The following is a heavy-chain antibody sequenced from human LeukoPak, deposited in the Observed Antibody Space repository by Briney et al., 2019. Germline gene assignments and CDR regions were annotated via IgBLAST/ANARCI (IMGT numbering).Heavy chain of an antibody. CDR1: GFTFSYSY. CDR2: ISIRGDST. D-gene: IGHD1-26*01. Sequence: GGSMRLSCAASGFTFSYSYMNWIPHPPGNGPECVSSISIRGDSTNYADSVEARFTISRDNAKNSLYLQMNSLRAEDTAVYYCARESSGAYYLKQWGQGTLVTVYS. CDR3: ARESSGAYYLKQ. J-gene: IGHJ4*02. V-gene: IGHV3-11*05.